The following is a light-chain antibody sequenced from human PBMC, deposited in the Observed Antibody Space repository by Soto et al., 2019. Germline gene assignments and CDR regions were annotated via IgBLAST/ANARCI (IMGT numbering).Light chain of an antibody. CDR3: QQYNNWPPGT. CDR2: DAS. CDR1: QSVTRY. J-gene: IGKJ4*01. V-gene: IGKV3-15*01. Sequence: EIVVTQSPATLSMSPGERATLSCRASQSVTRYLAWYQQKPGQGPRLLIYDASTRATGIPARFSGSGSGTEFTLTISSLQSEDFAVYYCQQYNNWPPGTFGGGTKVEIK.